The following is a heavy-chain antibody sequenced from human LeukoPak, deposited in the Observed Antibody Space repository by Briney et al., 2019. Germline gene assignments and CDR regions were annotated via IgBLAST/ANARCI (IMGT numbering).Heavy chain of an antibody. Sequence: PGGALRLSCAASGFTFSSYSMNWVRQAPGKGLEWVSYISSSSSTIYYADSVKGRFTISRDNAKNSLYLQMNSLRAEDTAVYYCARDLGIVYGSVDNWGQGTLVTVSS. J-gene: IGHJ4*02. CDR2: ISSSSSTI. D-gene: IGHD3-10*01. V-gene: IGHV3-48*04. CDR1: GFTFSSYS. CDR3: ARDLGIVYGSVDN.